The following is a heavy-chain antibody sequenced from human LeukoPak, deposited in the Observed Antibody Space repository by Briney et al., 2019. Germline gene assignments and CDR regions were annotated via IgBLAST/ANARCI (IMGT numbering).Heavy chain of an antibody. D-gene: IGHD3-22*01. Sequence: SQTLSLTCTVSGGSISSGGYYWSWIRQHPGKVLEWSGNIYYSGSTYYNPSLKSRVTISVATSKNQFSLKLSSVTAADTAVYYCARDAYYYDSSGYYALDYWGQGTLVTVSS. V-gene: IGHV4-31*03. J-gene: IGHJ4*02. CDR2: IYYSGST. CDR1: GGSISSGGYY. CDR3: ARDAYYYDSSGYYALDY.